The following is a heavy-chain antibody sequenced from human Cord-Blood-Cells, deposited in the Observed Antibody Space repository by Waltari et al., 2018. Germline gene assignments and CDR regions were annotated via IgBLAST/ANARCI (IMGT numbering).Heavy chain of an antibody. Sequence: QVQLVQSGAEVKKPGSSVKVSCKASGGTFSSYAISWVRQAPGQGLEWMGGIIPILGIANYAQKFQGRVTITADKSTSTAYMELCSLRSEDTAVYYCSCVADPYCSGGSCYHYYYYYMDVWGKGTTVTVSS. D-gene: IGHD2-15*01. CDR2: IIPILGIA. J-gene: IGHJ6*03. CDR1: GGTFSSYA. CDR3: SCVADPYCSGGSCYHYYYYYMDV. V-gene: IGHV1-69*10.